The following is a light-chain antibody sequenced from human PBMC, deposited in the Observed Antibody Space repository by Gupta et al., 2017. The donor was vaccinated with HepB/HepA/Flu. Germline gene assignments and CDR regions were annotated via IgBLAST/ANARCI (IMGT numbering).Light chain of an antibody. CDR2: SNN. J-gene: IGLJ2*01. V-gene: IGLV1-36*01. Sequence: QSALTQPTSVSEAPRQRVTISCSGSSSNIGNNAVNWYQQLPGKAPKLLVYSNNRVPPAGSDRFSGSKYGTSAALAISGLQSEDEAEYYCATWDDSLNGVVFGGGTKLTVL. CDR1: SSNIGNNA. CDR3: ATWDDSLNGVV.